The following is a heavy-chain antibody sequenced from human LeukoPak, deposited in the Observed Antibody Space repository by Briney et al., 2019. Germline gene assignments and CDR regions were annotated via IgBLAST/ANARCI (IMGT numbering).Heavy chain of an antibody. CDR3: AKDTHHYYDSSGYSSFDY. D-gene: IGHD3-22*01. J-gene: IGHJ4*02. CDR2: ISWNSGSI. CDR1: GFTFDDYA. V-gene: IGHV3-9*01. Sequence: GGSLRLSCAASGFTFDDYAMHWVRQAPGKGLEWVSGISWNSGSIGYADPVKGRFTISRDNAKNSLYLQMNSLRAEDTALYYCAKDTHHYYDSSGYSSFDYWGQGTLVTVSS.